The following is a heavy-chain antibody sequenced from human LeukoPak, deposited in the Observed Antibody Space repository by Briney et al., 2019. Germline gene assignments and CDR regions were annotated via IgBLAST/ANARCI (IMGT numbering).Heavy chain of an antibody. CDR3: ARGIKQLANWFDP. CDR2: INAGNGNT. CDR1: GYTFTSYA. V-gene: IGHV1-3*01. Sequence: ASVKVSCKASGYTFTSYAMHWVRQAPGQRLEWMGWINAGNGNTKYSQKLQGRVTITRDTSASTAYMELSSLRSEDTAVYYCARGIKQLANWFDPWGQGTLVTVSS. D-gene: IGHD6-13*01. J-gene: IGHJ5*02.